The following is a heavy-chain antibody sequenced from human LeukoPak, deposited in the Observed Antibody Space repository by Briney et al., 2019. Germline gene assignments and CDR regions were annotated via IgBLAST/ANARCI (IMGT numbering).Heavy chain of an antibody. Sequence: SQTLSLTCVISGDSVSANNVTWHWIRQSPSRGLEWLGRTYYRSKWFYDFALSVRSRITINADTSKNQFSLHLNSVTPEDTAVYYCARAGSGHYTYWGQGTLVTVSS. CDR3: ARAGSGHYTY. V-gene: IGHV6-1*01. CDR2: TYYRSKWFY. CDR1: GDSVSANNVT. D-gene: IGHD3-10*01. J-gene: IGHJ4*02.